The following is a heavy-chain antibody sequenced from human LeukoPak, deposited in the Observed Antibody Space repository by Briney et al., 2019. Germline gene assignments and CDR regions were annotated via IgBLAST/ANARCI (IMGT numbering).Heavy chain of an antibody. CDR1: GFTFSSYG. CDR3: AKDRVHYYDSSGSPGYFQH. D-gene: IGHD3-22*01. Sequence: GGSLRLXCAASGFTFSSYGMHWVRQAPGKGLEWVAFIRYDRSNKYYADSVKGRSTISRDNSKNTLYLQMNSLRAEDTAVYYCAKDRVHYYDSSGSPGYFQHWGQGTLVTVSS. CDR2: IRYDRSNK. V-gene: IGHV3-30*02. J-gene: IGHJ1*01.